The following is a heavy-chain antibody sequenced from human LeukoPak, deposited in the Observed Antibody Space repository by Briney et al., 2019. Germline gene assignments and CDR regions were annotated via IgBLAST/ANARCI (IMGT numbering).Heavy chain of an antibody. V-gene: IGHV1-2*02. J-gene: IGHJ4*02. CDR1: GYTFTGYY. CDR3: ARVSPLVGARSIDY. Sequence: ASVKVSCKASGYTFTGYYMHWVRQAPGQGLEWMGWINPNSGGTNYAQKFQGRVTMTRDTSISTAYMELSRLRSDGTAVYYCARVSPLVGARSIDYWGQGTLVTVSS. D-gene: IGHD1-26*01. CDR2: INPNSGGT.